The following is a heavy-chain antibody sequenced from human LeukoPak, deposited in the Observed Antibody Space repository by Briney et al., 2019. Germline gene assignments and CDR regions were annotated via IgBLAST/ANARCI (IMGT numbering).Heavy chain of an antibody. V-gene: IGHV3-7*03. D-gene: IGHD5-24*01. CDR1: GFTFSSYW. J-gene: IGHJ4*02. CDR2: IKQDGSEK. Sequence: PGGSLRLSCAASGFTFSSYWMNWVRQAPGKGLEWVANIKQDGSEKFYVDSVKGRFTISRDNAKNSLYLQMNSLRPEDTALYYCARDMTAAYNYYFDYWGQGTLVTVSS. CDR3: ARDMTAAYNYYFDY.